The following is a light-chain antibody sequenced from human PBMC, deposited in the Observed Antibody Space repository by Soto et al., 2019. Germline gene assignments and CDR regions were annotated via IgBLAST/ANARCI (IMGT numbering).Light chain of an antibody. V-gene: IGKV1-39*01. CDR1: QSISSY. Sequence: DIQMTQSPSSLSASVGDRVTITCRASQSISSYLNWYQQKPGKAPKLLIYAASSLQSGVPSRFSGSGPGTDFTLTISSLQPEDFATYYCQQSYSTPRTFGQATNVDIK. CDR2: AAS. CDR3: QQSYSTPRT. J-gene: IGKJ1*01.